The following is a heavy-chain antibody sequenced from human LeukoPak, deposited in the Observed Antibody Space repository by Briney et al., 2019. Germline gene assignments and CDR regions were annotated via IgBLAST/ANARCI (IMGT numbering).Heavy chain of an antibody. CDR3: ARDRGWSITMVRGVFDY. CDR1: GGSISIGGYY. D-gene: IGHD3-10*01. Sequence: SETLSLTCTVSGGSISIGGYYWSWIRQHPGKGLEWIGYIYYSGSTYYNPSLKSRVTISVDTSKNQFSLKLSSVTAADTAVYYCARDRGWSITMVRGVFDYWGQGTLVTVSS. V-gene: IGHV4-31*03. CDR2: IYYSGST. J-gene: IGHJ4*02.